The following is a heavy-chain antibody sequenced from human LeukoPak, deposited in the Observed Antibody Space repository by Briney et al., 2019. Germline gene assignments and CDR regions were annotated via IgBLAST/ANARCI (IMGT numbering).Heavy chain of an antibody. CDR3: ARAGEGYCSGGSCFKAGYYYGMDV. J-gene: IGHJ6*02. D-gene: IGHD2-15*01. CDR2: IKQDGSEK. V-gene: IGHV3-7*01. CDR1: GFTFSSYS. Sequence: TGGSLRLSCAASGFTFSSYSMNWVRQAPGKGLEWVANIKQDGSEKYYVDSVKGRFTISRDNAKNSLYLQMNSLRAEDTAVYYCARAGEGYCSGGSCFKAGYYYGMDVWGQGTTVTVS.